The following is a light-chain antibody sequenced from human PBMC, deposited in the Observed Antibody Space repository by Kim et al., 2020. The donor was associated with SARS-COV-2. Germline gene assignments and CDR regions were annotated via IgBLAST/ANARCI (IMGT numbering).Light chain of an antibody. CDR2: EVN. CDR3: LSYAHPNYV. CDR1: SSSVGTYNF. J-gene: IGLJ3*02. V-gene: IGLV2-23*02. Sequence: QSALTQPASVSGSPGQSISISCTGTSSSVGTYNFVSWHQQHPGKAPKVLIYEVNKRPSGVSNRFSGSKSGNTASLTISGLQAEDEADYYCLSYAHPNYVFGGGTQLTVL.